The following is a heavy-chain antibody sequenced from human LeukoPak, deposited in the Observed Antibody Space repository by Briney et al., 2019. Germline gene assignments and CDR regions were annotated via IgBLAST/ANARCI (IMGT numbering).Heavy chain of an antibody. D-gene: IGHD2-21*02. J-gene: IGHJ5*02. CDR3: ARGCGGDCYDNWFDP. V-gene: IGHV4-61*01. CDR1: GGSVSSGSYY. CDR2: IYYSGCT. Sequence: PSETLSLTCTVSGGSVSSGSYYWSWIRQPPGKGLEWIGYIYYSGCTNYNPSLKSRVTISVDTSKNQFSLKLNSVTAADTAVYYCARGCGGDCYDNWFDPWGQGTLVTVSS.